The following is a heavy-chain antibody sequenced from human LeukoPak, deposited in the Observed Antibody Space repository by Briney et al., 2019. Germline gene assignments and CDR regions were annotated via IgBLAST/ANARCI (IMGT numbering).Heavy chain of an antibody. V-gene: IGHV3-53*01. CDR3: AKDKGDADTAYFDY. CDR1: GFTVSSNY. CDR2: IYSGGST. D-gene: IGHD5-18*01. Sequence: GGSLRLSCAASGFTVSSNYMSWVRQAPGKGLEWVSVIYSGGSTYYADSVKGRFTISRDNSKNTLYLQMNSLRAEDTAVYYCAKDKGDADTAYFDYWGQGTLVTVSS. J-gene: IGHJ4*02.